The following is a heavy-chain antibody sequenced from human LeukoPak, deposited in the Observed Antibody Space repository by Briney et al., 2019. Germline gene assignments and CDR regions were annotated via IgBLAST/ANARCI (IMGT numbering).Heavy chain of an antibody. D-gene: IGHD6-19*01. Sequence: SETLSLTCAVYGGSFSGYYWSWIRQPPRKGLEWIGEINHSGSTNYNPSLKSRVTISVDTSKNQFSLKLSSVTAADTAVYYCARARGVAGRRYYFDYWGQGTLVTVSS. CDR3: ARARGVAGRRYYFDY. CDR2: INHSGST. V-gene: IGHV4-34*01. CDR1: GGSFSGYY. J-gene: IGHJ4*02.